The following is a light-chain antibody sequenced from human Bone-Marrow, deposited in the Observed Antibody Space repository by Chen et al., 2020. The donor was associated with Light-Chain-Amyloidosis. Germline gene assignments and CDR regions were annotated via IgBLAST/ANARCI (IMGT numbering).Light chain of an antibody. CDR2: RDT. CDR1: DLPTKY. V-gene: IGLV3-25*03. Sequence: SYELTQPPSVSVSPGQTARITCSGDDLPTKYAYWYQQKPGQAPVLVIHRDTERPSGISGRFSGSRSGTTATLTISGVQAEDEADYHCQSADSSGTYEVILGGGTKLTVL. CDR3: QSADSSGTYEVI. J-gene: IGLJ2*01.